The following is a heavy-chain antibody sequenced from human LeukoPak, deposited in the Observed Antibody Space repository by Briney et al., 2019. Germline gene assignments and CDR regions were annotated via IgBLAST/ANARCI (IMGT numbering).Heavy chain of an antibody. CDR3: ARDRYGDHDYYYGMDV. D-gene: IGHD4-17*01. J-gene: IGHJ6*02. CDR2: IWYDGSNK. Sequence: GGSLRLSCAAARFTFSNYGMHGVRQAPGEGLEGVAVIWYDGSNKYYADFVKGRFTISRDNSKNTLYLQMNSLRAEDTAVYYCARDRYGDHDYYYGMDVWGQGTTVTVSS. CDR1: RFTFSNYG. V-gene: IGHV3-33*01.